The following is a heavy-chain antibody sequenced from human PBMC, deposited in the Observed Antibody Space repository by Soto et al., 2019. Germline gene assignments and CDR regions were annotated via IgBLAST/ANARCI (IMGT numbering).Heavy chain of an antibody. CDR3: ARDRGAVTGQYFDY. CDR2: ISSSGTSA. V-gene: IGHV3-11*05. J-gene: IGHJ4*02. D-gene: IGHD6-19*01. CDR1: GFTFSTYY. Sequence: QVQLEESGGGLVKPGRSLRLSCAASGFTFSTYYMSWIRQAPGKGLEYISYISSSGTSANYADSVKGRFTISRDNAKNSLYLQMNSLRAEDTAVYYCARDRGAVTGQYFDYWGQGALVTVSS.